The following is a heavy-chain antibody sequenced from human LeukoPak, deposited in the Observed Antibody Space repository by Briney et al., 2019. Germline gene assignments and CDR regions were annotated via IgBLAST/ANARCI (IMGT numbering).Heavy chain of an antibody. CDR1: GGSISSSSYY. J-gene: IGHJ4*02. CDR3: ARGRSEWLAYFDY. D-gene: IGHD6-19*01. Sequence: SETLSLTCTVSGGSISSSSYYWGWIRQPPGKGLEWIGSIYYSGCTYYNPSLKSRVTISVDTSKNQFSLKLSSVTAADTAVYYCARGRSEWLAYFDYWGQGTLVTVSS. CDR2: IYYSGCT. V-gene: IGHV4-39*01.